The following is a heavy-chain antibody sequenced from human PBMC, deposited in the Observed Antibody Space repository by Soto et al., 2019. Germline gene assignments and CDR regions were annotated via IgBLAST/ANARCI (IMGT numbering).Heavy chain of an antibody. CDR1: GFTFSSYS. V-gene: IGHV3-21*01. CDR3: ARDMERVDSHYYYGMDV. J-gene: IGHJ6*02. CDR2: ISSSSSYI. D-gene: IGHD5-12*01. Sequence: EVQLVESGGGLVKPGGSLRLSCAASGFTFSSYSMNWVRQAPGKGLEWVSSISSSSSYIYYADSVKGRFTISRDNAKNSLYLQMNSLRAEDTAVYYCARDMERVDSHYYYGMDVWGQGTTVTVSS.